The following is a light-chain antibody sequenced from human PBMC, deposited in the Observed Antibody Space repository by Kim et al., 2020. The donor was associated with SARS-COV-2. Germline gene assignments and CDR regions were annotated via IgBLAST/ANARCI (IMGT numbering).Light chain of an antibody. Sequence: SIGDGVTITCRAGQSICSCLACYQQKPGKAPKLLIYDASTLEGGVPSRFSGSGSGTEFTLTISSLQPDDFATYYCQQYNRPATWTFGQGTKVDIK. CDR3: QQYNRPATWT. V-gene: IGKV1-5*01. CDR1: QSICSC. J-gene: IGKJ1*01. CDR2: DAS.